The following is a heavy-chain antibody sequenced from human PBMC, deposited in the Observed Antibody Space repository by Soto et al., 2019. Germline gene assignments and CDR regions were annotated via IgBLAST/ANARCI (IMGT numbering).Heavy chain of an antibody. CDR3: GRADIEAAGSGYFDL. CDR2: ISGSGSAI. D-gene: IGHD6-13*01. J-gene: IGHJ2*01. CDR1: GFTFSDHY. Sequence: QVQLVESGGGLVKPGGSLRLSCAASGFTFSDHYMSWIRQAPGKGLEWVSCISGSGSAIYYADSVKGRFTISRDNAKNSLYRQMNSLRAEDTAVYYCGRADIEAAGSGYFDLWGRGTLVTVSS. V-gene: IGHV3-11*01.